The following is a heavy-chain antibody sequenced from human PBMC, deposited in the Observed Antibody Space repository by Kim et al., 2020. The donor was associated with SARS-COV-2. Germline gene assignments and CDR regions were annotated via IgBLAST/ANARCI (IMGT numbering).Heavy chain of an antibody. CDR2: INHSGST. CDR1: GGSFSGYY. J-gene: IGHJ5*02. V-gene: IGHV4-34*01. Sequence: SETLSLTCAVYGGSFSGYYWNWIRQPPGKGLEWIGEINHSGSTNYNPSLKSRVTISVDTSKNQFSLKLSSVTAADTAVDYCARVNIFGVALGALSAWGQG. D-gene: IGHD3-3*01. CDR3: ARVNIFGVALGALSA.